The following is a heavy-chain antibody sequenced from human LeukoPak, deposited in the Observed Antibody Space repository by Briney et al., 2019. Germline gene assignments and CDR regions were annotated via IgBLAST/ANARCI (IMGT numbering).Heavy chain of an antibody. J-gene: IGHJ3*02. V-gene: IGHV3-23*01. CDR2: ISGSGHST. CDR3: AKAIGDYVAFDI. CDR1: GYTFSNCY. Sequence: PGGPLTLSCTVSGYTFSNCYMSWVRQSPGKGLEWVSSISGSGHSTYYADSVKGRFTISRDNSKNTLYLQMNSLRAEDTAVYYCAKAIGDYVAFDIWGQGTMVTV. D-gene: IGHD4-17*01.